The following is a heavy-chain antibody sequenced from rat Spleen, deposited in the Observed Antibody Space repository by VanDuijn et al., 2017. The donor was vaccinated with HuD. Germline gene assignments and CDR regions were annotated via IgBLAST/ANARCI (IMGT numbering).Heavy chain of an antibody. D-gene: IGHD1-11*01. V-gene: IGHV2S63*01. Sequence: EVQLKESGPGLVQPSQTLSLTCTVSGFSLTDYSVHWVRQPPGKGLAWMGVMWSGGSTAYNSALKSRLSINRDTSKSQVFLKMNRLQSDDTAIYFCARSYGGYTQHWFAYWGQGTLVTVSS. CDR3: ARSYGGYTQHWFAY. CDR2: MWSGGST. J-gene: IGHJ3*01. CDR1: GFSLTDYS.